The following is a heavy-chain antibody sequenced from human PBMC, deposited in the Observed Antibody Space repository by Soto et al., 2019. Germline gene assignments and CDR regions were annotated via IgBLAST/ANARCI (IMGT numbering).Heavy chain of an antibody. J-gene: IGHJ6*02. D-gene: IGHD3-9*01. CDR2: IYFSGST. Sequence: SETLSLTCTVSGGSISSSSYYWGWIRQPPGKGLEWIGSIYFSGSTYYNPSLKSRVNISVDTSKNQFSLKLSSVTAADTAVYYCARLGNWDILTGYYATSPRGYYYYGMDVWGQGTTVTVSS. CDR1: GGSISSSSYY. CDR3: ARLGNWDILTGYYATSPRGYYYYGMDV. V-gene: IGHV4-39*07.